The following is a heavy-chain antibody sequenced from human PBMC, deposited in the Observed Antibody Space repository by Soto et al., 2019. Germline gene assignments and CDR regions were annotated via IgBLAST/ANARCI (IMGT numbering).Heavy chain of an antibody. D-gene: IGHD3-9*01. V-gene: IGHV3-23*01. CDR3: AKETYYDILTGYSFDY. Sequence: PGGSLRLSCAASGFTLSSYAMSWVRQAPGKGLEWVSAISGSGGSTYYADSVKGRFTISRDNSKNTLYLQMNSLRAEDTAVYYCAKETYYDILTGYSFDYWGQGTLVTV. J-gene: IGHJ4*02. CDR2: ISGSGGST. CDR1: GFTLSSYA.